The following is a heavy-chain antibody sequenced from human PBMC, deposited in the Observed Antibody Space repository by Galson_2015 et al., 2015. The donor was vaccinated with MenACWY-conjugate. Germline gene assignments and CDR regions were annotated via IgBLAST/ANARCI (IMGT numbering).Heavy chain of an antibody. D-gene: IGHD1-1*01. CDR3: TTDPGTPSSVGYFDY. CDR1: GFAFSNAW. V-gene: IGHV3-15*01. Sequence: SLRLSCAASGFAFSNAWMSWVRQAPGKGLEWVGRIKSKTDGGTTDYAAPVKGRFTISRDDSKSTLYLQMNSLKTEDTAVYYCTTDPGTPSSVGYFDYWGQGTLVTVSS. J-gene: IGHJ4*02. CDR2: IKSKTDGGTT.